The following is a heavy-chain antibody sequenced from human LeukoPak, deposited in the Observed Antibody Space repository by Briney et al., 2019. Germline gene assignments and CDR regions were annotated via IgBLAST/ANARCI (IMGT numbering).Heavy chain of an antibody. CDR3: AKGFEYSSSSVY. CDR1: GFTFSSYG. D-gene: IGHD6-6*01. V-gene: IGHV3-30*02. J-gene: IGHJ4*02. Sequence: PGGSLRLSCAASGFTFSSYGMHWVRQAPGKGLGWVAFIRYDGSNKYYADSVKRRFTISRDNSKNTLYQQINSLSAAATAVYYCAKGFEYSSSSVYWGQGTLVTVSS. CDR2: IRYDGSNK.